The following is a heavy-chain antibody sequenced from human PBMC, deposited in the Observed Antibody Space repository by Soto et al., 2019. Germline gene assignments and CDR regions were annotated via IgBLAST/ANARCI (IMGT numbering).Heavy chain of an antibody. D-gene: IGHD6-6*01. CDR3: ARDHLGSSSSKYGMDV. V-gene: IGHV4-31*03. CDR1: GGSISSGGYY. Sequence: QVQLQESGPGLVKPSQTLSLTCTVSGGSISSGGYYWSWIRQHPGKGLEWIGYINYSGNTYYNPSLKSRVTISVDTSKNQFSVKLSSVTAADTAVYYCARDHLGSSSSKYGMDVWGQGTTVTVS. J-gene: IGHJ6*02. CDR2: INYSGNT.